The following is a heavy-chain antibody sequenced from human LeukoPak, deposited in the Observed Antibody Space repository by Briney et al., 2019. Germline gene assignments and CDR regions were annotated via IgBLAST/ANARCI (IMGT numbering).Heavy chain of an antibody. V-gene: IGHV3-73*01. CDR2: IKTKAESYAT. CDR3: SRRMFTADWHLDL. CDR1: GFTFSGSD. D-gene: IGHD3-10*02. J-gene: IGHJ2*01. Sequence: PGGSLRLSCAASGFTFSGSDIHWVRQASGKGLEWIGRIKTKAESYATAYVVSVKGRFTLSRDDSKNTAFLQMNSLKTEDTAVYYCSRRMFTADWHLDLWGRSTLVTVSS.